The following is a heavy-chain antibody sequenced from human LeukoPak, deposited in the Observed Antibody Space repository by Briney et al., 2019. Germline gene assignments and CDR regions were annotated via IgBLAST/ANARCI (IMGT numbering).Heavy chain of an antibody. CDR1: GGSISSSSYY. CDR2: IYYSGST. D-gene: IGHD3-9*01. Sequence: SETLSPTCTVSGGSISSSSYYWGWLRQPPGKGLEWIGSIYYSGSTYYNPSLKSRVTISVDTSKDQFSLKLSSVTAADTAVYYCARLHYDILTGYYVDYWGQGTLVTVSS. J-gene: IGHJ4*02. CDR3: ARLHYDILTGYYVDY. V-gene: IGHV4-39*01.